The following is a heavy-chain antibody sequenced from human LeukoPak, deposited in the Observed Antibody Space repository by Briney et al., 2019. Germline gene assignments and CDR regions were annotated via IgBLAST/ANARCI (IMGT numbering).Heavy chain of an antibody. J-gene: IGHJ6*03. CDR3: ARGRDIVATFYYYYMDV. Sequence: ASVKVSCKASGYTFTDFYMHWVRQAPGQGFEWMGWINPNSGDTNYAQKFQDRVTMTRDTSISTAYMELSRLRSDDTAVYYRARGRDIVATFYYYYMDVWGKGTTVTVSS. V-gene: IGHV1-2*02. CDR1: GYTFTDFY. CDR2: INPNSGDT. D-gene: IGHD2-15*01.